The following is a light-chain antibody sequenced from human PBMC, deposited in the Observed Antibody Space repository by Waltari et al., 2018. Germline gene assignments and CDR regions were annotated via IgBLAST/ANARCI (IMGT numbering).Light chain of an antibody. CDR2: GQG. V-gene: IGLV1-40*01. CDR1: SPNIGAGYE. Sequence: QSVLTQPPSVSGTPGQTVTISCTGSSPNIGAGYEVHWYQQLPGTAPKLPVSGQGNGPAGVPDRFAGSKTGSAASLTITGLQAEDEAEYYSQCYDSGLSGVFGGGTKRNVL. J-gene: IGLJ2*01. CDR3: QCYDSGLSGV.